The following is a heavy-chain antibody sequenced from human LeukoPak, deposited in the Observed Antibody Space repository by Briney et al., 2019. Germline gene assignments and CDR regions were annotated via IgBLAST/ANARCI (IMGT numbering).Heavy chain of an antibody. CDR2: IYPGDSDT. CDR3: AKHLTPGIVGAHDY. J-gene: IGHJ4*02. D-gene: IGHD1-26*01. V-gene: IGHV5-51*01. CDR1: GYHFTSYW. Sequence: KSGESLQISCGGSGYHFTSYWIGWVRPLRGKGLEWMGIIYPGDSDTRYSPSFQGQVTFSVDKSISTAYVQWRSLKASDSAMYYCAKHLTPGIVGAHDYWAQGTLVTVSS.